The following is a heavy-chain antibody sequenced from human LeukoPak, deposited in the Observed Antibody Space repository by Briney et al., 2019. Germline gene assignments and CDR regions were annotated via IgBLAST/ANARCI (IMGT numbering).Heavy chain of an antibody. CDR3: ARSTLWFGDSLISYGMDV. Sequence: PGGSLRLSCAASGFTFSSYAMSWVRQAPGKGLEWVSAISGNGGSTYYADSVKGRFTISRDNSKNTLYLQMNSLRAEDTAVYYCARSTLWFGDSLISYGMDVWGKGTTVTVSS. V-gene: IGHV3-23*01. CDR1: GFTFSSYA. CDR2: ISGNGGST. D-gene: IGHD3-10*01. J-gene: IGHJ6*04.